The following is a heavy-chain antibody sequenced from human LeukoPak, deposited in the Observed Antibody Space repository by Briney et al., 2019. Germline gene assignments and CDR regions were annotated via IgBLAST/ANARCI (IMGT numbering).Heavy chain of an antibody. Sequence: SETLSLTCTVSGGSIISTTYYWGWIRQPPGKGLEWIASIYYSGSPYYNPSLKSRVTISVDTSKNQFSLKLSSVTAADTAVYYCASADVVAATFFGYWGQGTLVTVSS. J-gene: IGHJ4*02. CDR3: ASADVVAATFFGY. D-gene: IGHD2-15*01. V-gene: IGHV4-39*07. CDR1: GGSIISTTYY. CDR2: IYYSGSP.